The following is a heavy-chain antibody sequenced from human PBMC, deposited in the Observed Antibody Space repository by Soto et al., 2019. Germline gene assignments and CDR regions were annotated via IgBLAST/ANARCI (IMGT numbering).Heavy chain of an antibody. CDR3: AHSIFHSSSWYQVSYYYYYMDV. Sequence: SGPTLVNPTQTLTLTCTFSGFSLSTSGVGVGWIRQPPGKALEWLALIYWDDDKRYSPSLKSRLTITKDTSKNQVVLTMTNMDPVDTATYYCAHSIFHSSSWYQVSYYYYYMDVWGKGTTVTVSS. V-gene: IGHV2-5*02. D-gene: IGHD6-13*01. J-gene: IGHJ6*03. CDR1: GFSLSTSGVG. CDR2: IYWDDDK.